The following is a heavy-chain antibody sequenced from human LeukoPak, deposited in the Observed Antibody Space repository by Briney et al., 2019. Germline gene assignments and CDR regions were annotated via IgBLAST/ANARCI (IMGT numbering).Heavy chain of an antibody. V-gene: IGHV1-18*01. CDR1: GYTFTSCG. CDR3: ARGYCSSTSCPNDY. D-gene: IGHD2-2*01. J-gene: IGHJ4*02. CDR2: ISAYNGNT. Sequence: ASVKVSCKASGYTFTSCGISWVRQAPGQGLEWMGWISAYNGNTNYAQKLQGRVTMTTDTSTSTAYMELRGLRSDDTAVYYCARGYCSSTSCPNDYWGQGTLVTVSS.